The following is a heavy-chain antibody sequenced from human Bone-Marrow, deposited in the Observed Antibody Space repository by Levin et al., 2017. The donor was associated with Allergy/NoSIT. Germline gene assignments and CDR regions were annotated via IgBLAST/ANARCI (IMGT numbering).Heavy chain of an antibody. V-gene: IGHV3-21*01. J-gene: IGHJ4*02. CDR3: ARVAYGSGSSNDY. Sequence: PGESLKISCAASGFTFSSYSMNWVRQAPGKGLEWVSSISSSSSYIYYADSVKGRFTISRDNAKNSLYLQMNSLRAEDTAVYYCARVAYGSGSSNDYWGQGTLVTVSS. D-gene: IGHD3-10*01. CDR1: GFTFSSYS. CDR2: ISSSSSYI.